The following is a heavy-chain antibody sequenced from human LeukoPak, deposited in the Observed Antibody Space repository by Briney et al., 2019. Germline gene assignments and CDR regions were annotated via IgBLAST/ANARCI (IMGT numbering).Heavy chain of an antibody. V-gene: IGHV4-59*01. Sequence: SETLSLTCTVSGGSISSYYWSWIRQPPGKGLEWIGYIYYSGSTNYNPSLKSRVSISVDTSKNQFSLKLSSVTAADTAVYYCARSIAAAGNFDYWGQGTLVTVSS. CDR2: IYYSGST. J-gene: IGHJ4*02. CDR1: GGSISSYY. D-gene: IGHD6-13*01. CDR3: ARSIAAAGNFDY.